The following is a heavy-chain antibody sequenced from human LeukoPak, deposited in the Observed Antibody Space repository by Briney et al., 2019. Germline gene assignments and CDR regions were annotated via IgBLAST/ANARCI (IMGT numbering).Heavy chain of an antibody. Sequence: GGSLRLSCVASGFTFGKYWMSWVRQAPGKGLEWVANINQDGTDKYYVDSVKGRFTFSRDNAQNSLYLQMSSLRVEDTAVYYCVTYSTGLYKGLEFWGQGTQVTVSS. J-gene: IGHJ4*02. CDR1: GFTFGKYW. CDR3: VTYSTGLYKGLEF. CDR2: INQDGTDK. D-gene: IGHD2-8*02. V-gene: IGHV3-7*03.